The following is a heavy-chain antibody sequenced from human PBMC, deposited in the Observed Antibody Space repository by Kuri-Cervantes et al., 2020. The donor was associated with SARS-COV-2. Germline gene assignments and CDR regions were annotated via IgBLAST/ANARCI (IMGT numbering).Heavy chain of an antibody. CDR1: GFTFSGYW. D-gene: IGHD2-8*01. V-gene: IGHV3-30*02. CDR2: IWYGGSNK. J-gene: IGHJ4*02. CDR3: AKGHCTNGVCLDYFDY. Sequence: GESLKISCAASGFTFSGYWMTWVRQAPGKGLEWVAVIWYGGSNKYYADSVKGRFTISRDNSKNTLYLQMNSLRAEDTAVYYCAKGHCTNGVCLDYFDYWGQGTLVTVSS.